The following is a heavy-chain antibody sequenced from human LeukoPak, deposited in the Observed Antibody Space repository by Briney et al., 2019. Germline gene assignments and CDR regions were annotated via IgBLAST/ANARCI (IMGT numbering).Heavy chain of an antibody. CDR3: ARVQYSSSWYRYGMDV. D-gene: IGHD6-13*01. J-gene: IGHJ6*02. V-gene: IGHV3-7*01. Sequence: GGSLRLSCAASGFTFSSYWMSWVRQAPGKGLEWVANIKQDGSEKYYVDSVKGRFTISRDNAKNSLYLQMNSLRAEDTAVYYCARVQYSSSWYRYGMDVWGQGTTVTVSS. CDR2: IKQDGSEK. CDR1: GFTFSSYW.